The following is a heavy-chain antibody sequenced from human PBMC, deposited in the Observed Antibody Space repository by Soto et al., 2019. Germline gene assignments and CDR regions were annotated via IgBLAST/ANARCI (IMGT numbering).Heavy chain of an antibody. CDR2: VSFDGSNK. V-gene: IGHV3-30-3*01. CDR3: ARDKTDITTAGGGLIDP. J-gene: IGHJ5*02. CDR1: GFTFSTHA. Sequence: QAQLVESGGGVVQPGRSLRLSCAASGFTFSTHAMHWVRQAPGKGLECVAIVSFDGSNKYYADSVKGRFTISRDNSKNTIYRQMSGLTPEDTAFYYCARDKTDITTAGGGLIDPWGQGNLVTVSS. D-gene: IGHD6-13*01.